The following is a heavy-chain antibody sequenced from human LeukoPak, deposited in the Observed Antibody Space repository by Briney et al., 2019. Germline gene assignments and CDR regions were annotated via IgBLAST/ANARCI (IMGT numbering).Heavy chain of an antibody. V-gene: IGHV3-21*01. Sequence: GGSLTLSCAASGFTLSSYSMNWVHHAPGKGLECVSSISSSSSYIYYADSVKGRFTISRDNAKNSLYLQINSLRAEDTAVYYCARVSIAVAGAFDYWGQGTLVTVSS. CDR3: ARVSIAVAGAFDY. J-gene: IGHJ4*02. CDR2: ISSSSSYI. CDR1: GFTLSSYS. D-gene: IGHD6-19*01.